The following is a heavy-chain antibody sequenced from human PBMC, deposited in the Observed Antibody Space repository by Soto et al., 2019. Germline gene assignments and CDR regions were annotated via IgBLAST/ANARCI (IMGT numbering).Heavy chain of an antibody. CDR2: IYHTGAT. CDR3: AKISAGSTDETMFTVFDH. J-gene: IGHJ4*02. Sequence: SETLSLTCTVSGDSIRSSYWTWIRQAPGRGLEWIGDIYHTGATNYNPSLKSRVSISVDTSKNQFSLRLRSVTAADTAIYFCAKISAGSTDETMFTVFDHWGQGTLVTVSS. CDR1: GDSIRSSY. D-gene: IGHD6-13*01. V-gene: IGHV4-59*03.